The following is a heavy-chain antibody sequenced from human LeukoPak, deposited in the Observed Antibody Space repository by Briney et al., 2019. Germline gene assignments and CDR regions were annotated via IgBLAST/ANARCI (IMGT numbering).Heavy chain of an antibody. CDR2: ISYDGSNK. CDR1: GFTFSSYA. J-gene: IGHJ4*02. V-gene: IGHV3-30-3*01. Sequence: GRSLRLSCAASGFTFSSYAMHWVRQAPGKGLEWVAVISYDGSNKYYADSVKGRFTISRDNSKNTLYLQMNSLRAEDTAVYYCAREPPLETTGRTYSGSYYGGDYWGQGTLVTVSS. CDR3: AREPPLETTGRTYSGSYYGGDY. D-gene: IGHD1-26*01.